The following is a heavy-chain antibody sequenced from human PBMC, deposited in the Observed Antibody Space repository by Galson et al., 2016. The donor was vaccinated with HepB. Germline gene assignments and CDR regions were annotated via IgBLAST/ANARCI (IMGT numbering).Heavy chain of an antibody. CDR3: ARALAVNGAVDI. D-gene: IGHD4-17*01. Sequence: SETLSLTCGVSGDSMSSHDWWSWIRQPPGKGLEWIGEINPSVSTNSNPSLKGRVTISVDRSRKQFYLRLYSVTAADTAVYYCARALAVNGAVDIWGQGTMVTVSS. V-gene: IGHV4-4*02. J-gene: IGHJ3*02. CDR2: INPSVST. CDR1: GDSMSSHDW.